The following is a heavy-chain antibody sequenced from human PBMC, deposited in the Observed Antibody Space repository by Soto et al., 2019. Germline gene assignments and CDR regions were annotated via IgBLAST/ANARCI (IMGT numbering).Heavy chain of an antibody. J-gene: IGHJ5*02. D-gene: IGHD3-22*01. CDR2: ISAYNGNT. Sequence: QVQLVQSGAEVKKPGASVKVSCKASGYTFTSYGISWVRQAPGQGLEWMGWISAYNGNTNYAQKLQDRVTMTTDTSTSTAYMELRSLRSDDTAVYYCARQGYYDSSGYPLRRFDPWGQGTLVTVSS. CDR3: ARQGYYDSSGYPLRRFDP. CDR1: GYTFTSYG. V-gene: IGHV1-18*04.